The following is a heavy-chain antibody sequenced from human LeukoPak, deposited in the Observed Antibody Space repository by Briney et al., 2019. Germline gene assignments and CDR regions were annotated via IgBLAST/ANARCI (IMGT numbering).Heavy chain of an antibody. CDR1: GFTFSSYS. V-gene: IGHV3-21*01. Sequence: GGSLRLSCGASGFTFSSYSMNWVRQAPGKGLEWVSSISSSSSYIYYADSVKGRFTISRDNAKNSLYLQMNSLRAEDTAVYYCARVDLYYYDSSGGNPYFAYWGQGTLVTVSS. CDR2: ISSSSSYI. CDR3: ARVDLYYYDSSGGNPYFAY. D-gene: IGHD3-22*01. J-gene: IGHJ4*02.